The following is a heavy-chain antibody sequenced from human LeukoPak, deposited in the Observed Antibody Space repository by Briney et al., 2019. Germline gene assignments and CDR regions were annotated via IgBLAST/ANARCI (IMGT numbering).Heavy chain of an antibody. D-gene: IGHD3-22*01. CDR3: AKRITMIVVVITDPSFDY. CDR1: GFTFSSYG. V-gene: IGHV3-23*01. Sequence: GGSLRLSCAASGFTFSSYGMSWVRQAPGKGLEWVSAISGSGGSTYYADSVKGRFTISRDNSKNTLYLQMNSLRAEDTAVYYCAKRITMIVVVITDPSFDYWGQGTLVTVSS. CDR2: ISGSGGST. J-gene: IGHJ4*02.